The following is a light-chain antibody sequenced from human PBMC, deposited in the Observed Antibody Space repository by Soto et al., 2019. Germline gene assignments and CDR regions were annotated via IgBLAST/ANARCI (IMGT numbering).Light chain of an antibody. CDR3: AAWDDTVRSDV. J-gene: IGLJ1*01. Sequence: QSVLTQPPSVSGTPGQRVTIPCSGGISNIGTNYVHWFQQLPGTAPKVLSNRDNQRPSGVPDRFSGSKSGTSASLAISGLRSEDEAEYYCAAWDDTVRSDVFGTGTKVTVL. V-gene: IGLV1-47*01. CDR1: ISNIGTNY. CDR2: RDN.